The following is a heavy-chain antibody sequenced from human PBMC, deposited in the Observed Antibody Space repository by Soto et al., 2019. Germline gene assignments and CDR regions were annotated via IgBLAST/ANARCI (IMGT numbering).Heavy chain of an antibody. D-gene: IGHD5-18*01. CDR1: GGSISSGDYY. Sequence: SETLSLTCTVSGGSISSGDYYWSWIRQPPGKGLEWIGYIYYSGSTYYNPSLKSRVTISVDTSKNQFSLKLSSVTAADTAVYYCARELVDTAMGAYYYYGMDVWGQGTTVTVSS. CDR3: ARELVDTAMGAYYYYGMDV. J-gene: IGHJ6*02. V-gene: IGHV4-30-4*08. CDR2: IYYSGST.